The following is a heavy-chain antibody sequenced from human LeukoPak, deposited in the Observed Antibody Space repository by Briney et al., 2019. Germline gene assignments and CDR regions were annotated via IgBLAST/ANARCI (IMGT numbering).Heavy chain of an antibody. V-gene: IGHV3-21*01. Sequence: NPGGRLRLSCAASGFTFSSYSMNWVRQAPGKGLEWVSSISSSSSYIYYADSVKGRFTISRDNAKNSLYLQMNSLRAEDTAVYYCLLGDGYNDGCYFDYWGQGTLVTVSS. D-gene: IGHD5-24*01. J-gene: IGHJ4*02. CDR2: ISSSSSYI. CDR3: LLGDGYNDGCYFDY. CDR1: GFTFSSYS.